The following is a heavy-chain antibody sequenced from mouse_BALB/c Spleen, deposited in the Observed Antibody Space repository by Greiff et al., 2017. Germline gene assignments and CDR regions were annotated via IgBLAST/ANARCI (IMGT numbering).Heavy chain of an antibody. CDR1: GFTFSSYG. V-gene: IGHV5-6-3*01. D-gene: IGHD2-1*01. Sequence: EVMLVESGGGLVQPGGSLKLSCAASGFTFSSYGMSWVRQTPDKRLELVATINSNGGSTYYPDSVKGRFTISRDNAKNTLYLQMSSLKSEDTAMYYCARDGNYAAWFAYWGQGTLVTVSA. CDR2: INSNGGST. J-gene: IGHJ3*01. CDR3: ARDGNYAAWFAY.